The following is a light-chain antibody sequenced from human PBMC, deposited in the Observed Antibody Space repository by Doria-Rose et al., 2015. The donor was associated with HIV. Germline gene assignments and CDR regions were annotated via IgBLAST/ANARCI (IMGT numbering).Light chain of an antibody. V-gene: IGKV3-20*01. CDR3: HQYGTSWT. J-gene: IGKJ1*01. CDR2: NGS. Sequence: EIVMTQSPGTLSLSPGERATLSCRASQRFSSTYLAWYQQKPGQAPSLLIYNGSTRATGIPDRFSASGSGTDFTLTINRLEPEDFAPYYCHQYGTSWTFGQGTKVEI. CDR1: QRFSSTY.